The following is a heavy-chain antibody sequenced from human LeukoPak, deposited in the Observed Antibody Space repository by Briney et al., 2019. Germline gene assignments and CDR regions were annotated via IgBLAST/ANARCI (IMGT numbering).Heavy chain of an antibody. J-gene: IGHJ6*02. CDR2: IIPILGIA. Sequence: SVKVSCKASGGTFSDYAISWVRQAPGQGLEWMGRIIPILGIANYAQKFQGRVTITADKSTSTVYMELSSLKSEDTAVHYRARGLYSKYAMDVWGQGTTVTVSS. CDR3: ARGLYSKYAMDV. CDR1: GGTFSDYA. V-gene: IGHV1-69*04. D-gene: IGHD4-11*01.